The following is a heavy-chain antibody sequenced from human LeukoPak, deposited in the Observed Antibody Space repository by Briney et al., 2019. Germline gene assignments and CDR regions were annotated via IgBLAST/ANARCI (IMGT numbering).Heavy chain of an antibody. J-gene: IGHJ4*02. V-gene: IGHV3-30-3*01. CDR2: ISYDGSNK. CDR1: GFTFSSYA. Sequence: GGSLRLSCAASGFTFSSYAMHWVGQAPGKGVEGVAVISYDGSNKYYADSVKGRFTISRDNSKNTLYLQMNSLRAEDTAVYYCARDAPSGVAAGFDYWGQGTLVTVSS. CDR3: ARDAPSGVAAGFDY. D-gene: IGHD6-13*01.